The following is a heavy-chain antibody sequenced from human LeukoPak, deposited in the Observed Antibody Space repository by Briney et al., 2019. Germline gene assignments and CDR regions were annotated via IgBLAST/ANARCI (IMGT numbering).Heavy chain of an antibody. D-gene: IGHD5-18*01. J-gene: IGHJ4*02. CDR1: GLTFNTYA. CDR2: ISYDGSNK. Sequence: QPGRSLRLSCAASGLTFNTYAMHWVRQAPGKGLEWVAVISYDGSNKFYADSVKGRFTISRDNSKNTLYLQMNSLRADDTAVYYCAKDAVSYSYGYAQDHWGQGTLVTASS. CDR3: AKDAVSYSYGYAQDH. V-gene: IGHV3-30-3*01.